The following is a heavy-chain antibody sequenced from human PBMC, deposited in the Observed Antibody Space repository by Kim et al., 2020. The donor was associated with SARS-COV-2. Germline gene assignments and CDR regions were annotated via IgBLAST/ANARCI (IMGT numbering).Heavy chain of an antibody. CDR3: AKSRGAWQLGYYFDY. V-gene: IGHV3-30*18. J-gene: IGHJ4*02. CDR2: ISYDGSNK. CDR1: GFTFSSYG. Sequence: GGSLRLSCAASGFTFSSYGMHWVRQAPGKGLEWVAVISYDGSNKYYADSVKGRFTISRDNSKNTLYLQMNSLRAEDTAVYYCAKSRGAWQLGYYFDYWGQGTLVTVSS. D-gene: IGHD6-6*01.